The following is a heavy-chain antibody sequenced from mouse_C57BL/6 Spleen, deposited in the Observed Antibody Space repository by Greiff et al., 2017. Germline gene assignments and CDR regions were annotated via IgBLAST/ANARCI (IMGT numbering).Heavy chain of an antibody. J-gene: IGHJ3*01. Sequence: QVQLKQSGAELMKPGASVKLSCKATGYTFTGYWIEWVKQRPGHGLEWIGGILPGSGSTNYNDKFKGKDTFPGDTSSNTAYMQRSSLKTEDSAIYYCARSDLLGLRAWLAYWGQGTLVTVAA. CDR1: GYTFTGYW. CDR2: ILPGSGST. D-gene: IGHD2-4*01. V-gene: IGHV1-9*01. CDR3: ARSDLLGLRAWLAY.